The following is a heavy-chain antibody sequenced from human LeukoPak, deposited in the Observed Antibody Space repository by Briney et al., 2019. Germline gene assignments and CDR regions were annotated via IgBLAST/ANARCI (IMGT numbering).Heavy chain of an antibody. CDR3: ASYRYSGSYFDP. Sequence: GGSLRLSCAASGFTFSDYYMSWIRQAPGKGLEWVSYISSSGSTIYYADSVKGRFTISRDNAKNSLYLQMDSLRAEDTAVYYCASYRYSGSYFDPWGQGTLVTVSS. V-gene: IGHV3-11*01. CDR2: ISSSGSTI. J-gene: IGHJ5*02. CDR1: GFTFSDYY. D-gene: IGHD1-26*01.